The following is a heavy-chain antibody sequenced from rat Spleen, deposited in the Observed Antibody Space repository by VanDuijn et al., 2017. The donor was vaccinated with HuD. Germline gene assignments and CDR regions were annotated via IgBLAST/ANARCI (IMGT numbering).Heavy chain of an antibody. CDR3: ARRHYGYTDYFDY. CDR1: GFTFSNYD. Sequence: EVQLVESGGGLVQPGRSLKLSCAASGFTFSNYDMAWVRQAPTMGLEWVATISYDGSDTYYRDSVKGRFTISRDDAKSSLYLQMDSLRSEDTATYYCARRHYGYTDYFDYWGQGVMVTVSS. CDR2: ISYDGSDT. D-gene: IGHD1-9*01. J-gene: IGHJ2*01. V-gene: IGHV5-29*01.